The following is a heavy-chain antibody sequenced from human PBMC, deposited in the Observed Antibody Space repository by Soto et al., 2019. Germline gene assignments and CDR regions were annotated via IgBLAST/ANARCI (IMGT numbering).Heavy chain of an antibody. CDR1: GFTFSSYG. CDR2: ISNDGSNK. CDR3: AKDPGEYSSSWYDYFDY. J-gene: IGHJ4*02. D-gene: IGHD6-13*01. V-gene: IGHV3-30*18. Sequence: LRLSCAASGFTFSSYGMHWVRQAPGKGLEWEAVISNDGSNKYYAGSVKGRSTISRDNSKNTLYLQMNSLRAEDTAVYYCAKDPGEYSSSWYDYFDYWGQGTLVTVSS.